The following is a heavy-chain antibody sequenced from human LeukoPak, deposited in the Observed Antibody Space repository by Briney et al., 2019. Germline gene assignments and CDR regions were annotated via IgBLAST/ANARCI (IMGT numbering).Heavy chain of an antibody. J-gene: IGHJ4*02. CDR3: AREPKDYDFWSGETADFDY. D-gene: IGHD3-3*01. CDR2: INHSGST. V-gene: IGHV4-34*01. CDR1: GGSFSGYY. Sequence: PSETLSLTCAVYGGSFSGYYWSWIRQPPGKGLEWIGEINHSGSTNYNPSLKSRVTISVDTSKNQFSLKLSSVTAADTAVYYCAREPKDYDFWSGETADFDYWGQGTLVTVSS.